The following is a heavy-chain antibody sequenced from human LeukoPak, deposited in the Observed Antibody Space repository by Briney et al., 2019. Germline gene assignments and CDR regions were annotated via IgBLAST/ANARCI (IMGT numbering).Heavy chain of an antibody. CDR1: GGSISSYY. J-gene: IGHJ4*02. Sequence: PSETLSLTCTVSGGSISSYYWSWIRQPAGKGLEWIGRIYTSGSTNYNPSLKSRVTMSVDTSKNQFSLKLSSVTAADTAVYYCARAEYYYDSSGYYYFDYWGQGTLVTVSS. V-gene: IGHV4-4*07. CDR2: IYTSGST. CDR3: ARAEYYYDSSGYYYFDY. D-gene: IGHD3-22*01.